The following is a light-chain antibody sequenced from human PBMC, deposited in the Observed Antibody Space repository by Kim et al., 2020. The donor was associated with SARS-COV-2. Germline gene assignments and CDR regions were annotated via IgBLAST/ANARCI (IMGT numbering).Light chain of an antibody. CDR3: QKYYRTPPI. CDR1: QTVLYNSNNKNY. V-gene: IGKV4-1*01. Sequence: DIVMTQSPDSLAVSLGERATLNCKSSQTVLYNSNNKNYLAWYQQKPGQAPKLLIYWASIRESGVSDRFSGSGSETDFTLTISSLQAEDGPVYYCQKYYRTPPIFARGPKREIK. J-gene: IGKJ2*01. CDR2: WAS.